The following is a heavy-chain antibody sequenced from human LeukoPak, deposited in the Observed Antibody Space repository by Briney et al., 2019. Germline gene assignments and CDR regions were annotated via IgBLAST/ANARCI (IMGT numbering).Heavy chain of an antibody. CDR1: GFTFSSYT. CDR3: ARDLYTYFFDF. Sequence: GVSLRLSCAASGFTFSSYTMNWVRQAPGKGLEWVSSISPSSSPIYYADSVRGRFTISRDSSQNTVYLQMNSLRAEDTAVYYCARDLYTYFFDFWGQGTLVTVSP. D-gene: IGHD1-14*01. CDR2: ISPSSSPI. V-gene: IGHV3-48*01. J-gene: IGHJ4*02.